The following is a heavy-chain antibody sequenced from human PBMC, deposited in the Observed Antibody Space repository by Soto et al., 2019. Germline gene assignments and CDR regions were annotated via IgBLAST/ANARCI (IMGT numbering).Heavy chain of an antibody. CDR1: GGSISSSIYY. CDR3: ARAYYYDSSGYYPRYYYYYGMDV. CDR2: IYYSGST. J-gene: IGHJ6*02. D-gene: IGHD3-22*01. Sequence: PSETLSLTCTVSGGSISSSIYYWGWIRQPPGKGLEWIGSIYYSGSTYYNPSLKSRVTISVDTSKNQFSLYLQMNSLRAGDTAVYYCARAYYYDSSGYYPRYYYYYGMDVWGQGTTVTAP. V-gene: IGHV4-39*01.